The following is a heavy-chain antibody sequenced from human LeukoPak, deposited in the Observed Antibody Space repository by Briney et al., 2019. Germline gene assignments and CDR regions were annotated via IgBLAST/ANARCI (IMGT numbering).Heavy chain of an antibody. CDR2: LNPNSGGT. J-gene: IGHJ4*02. V-gene: IGHV1-2*02. Sequence: ASVKVSCKASGYTFIDYYIHWVRQAPGQGLEWMGWLNPNSGGTNYAQKFQGRVTMTRDTSISTAYIEVSRLRSDDTAFYYCARDGALDYWGQGTLVTVS. D-gene: IGHD3-16*01. CDR1: GYTFIDYY. CDR3: ARDGALDY.